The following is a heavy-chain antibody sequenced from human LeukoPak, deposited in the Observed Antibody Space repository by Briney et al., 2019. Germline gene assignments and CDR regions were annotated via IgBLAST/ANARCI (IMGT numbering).Heavy chain of an antibody. CDR1: GFTFSDFT. D-gene: IGHD6-19*01. CDR3: GKDISRRGMAVAED. CDR2: LSWDGGTK. J-gene: IGHJ4*02. Sequence: GGSLRLSCAASGFTFSDFTMHWVRQAPGKGLERISLLSWDGGTKSYADSVKGRFTISRDISRSSLYLQMTSLRADDTAFYYCGKDISRRGMAVAEDWGRGTLVTVSS. V-gene: IGHV3-43*01.